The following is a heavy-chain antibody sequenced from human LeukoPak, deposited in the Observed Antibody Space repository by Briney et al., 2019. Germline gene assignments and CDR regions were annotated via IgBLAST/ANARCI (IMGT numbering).Heavy chain of an antibody. CDR3: ARTLYSSSWFFDY. J-gene: IGHJ4*02. Sequence: PSETLSLTCTVSGGSISSSSYYWGWIRQPPGKGLEWIGSIYYSGSTYYNPSLKSRVTISVDTSKNQFSLKLSSVTAADTAVCYCARTLYSSSWFFDYWGQGTLVTVSS. CDR1: GGSISSSSYY. D-gene: IGHD6-13*01. V-gene: IGHV4-39*01. CDR2: IYYSGST.